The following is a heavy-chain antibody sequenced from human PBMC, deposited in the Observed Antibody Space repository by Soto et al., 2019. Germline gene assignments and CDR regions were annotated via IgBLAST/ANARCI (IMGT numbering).Heavy chain of an antibody. D-gene: IGHD2-2*01. J-gene: IGHJ6*02. CDR1: GFTFSRFG. Sequence: QVQLVESGGGVVHPGRSLRLSCAASGFTFSRFGIHWVRQAPGKGLEWVAVVSYDGSLKYYADSVKGRFTISRDNSKNTLYLQMNSLRPEDTALYYCAKDSDQRLFDYYYYGMDDWGQGTTVTVSS. CDR2: VSYDGSLK. V-gene: IGHV3-30*18. CDR3: AKDSDQRLFDYYYYGMDD.